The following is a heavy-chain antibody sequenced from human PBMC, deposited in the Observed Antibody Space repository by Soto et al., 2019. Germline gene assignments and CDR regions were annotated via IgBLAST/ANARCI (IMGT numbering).Heavy chain of an antibody. CDR3: ARERSAAGTGWFDP. V-gene: IGHV1-8*01. D-gene: IGHD6-13*01. J-gene: IGHJ5*02. CDR1: GYTFTSYD. CDR2: MNPNSGNT. Sequence: ASVKVSCKASGYTFTSYDINWVRQATGQGLEWMGGMNPNSGNTGYAQKFQGRVTMTRNTSISTAYMELSSLRSEDTAVYYCARERSAAGTGWFDPWGQGTLVTVSS.